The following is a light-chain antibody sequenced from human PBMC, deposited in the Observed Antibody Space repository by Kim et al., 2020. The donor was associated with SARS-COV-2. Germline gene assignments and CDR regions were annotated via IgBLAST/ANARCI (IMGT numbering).Light chain of an antibody. CDR1: QSVSIN. Sequence: GSPGERATLSCRASQSVSINLAWYQQKPGEAPRLLIYGSSTRATGIPARFSGGGSGTEFSLTISSLQSEDFAVYYCQQYNDWPITFDQGTRLEIK. J-gene: IGKJ5*01. CDR3: QQYNDWPIT. CDR2: GSS. V-gene: IGKV3-15*01.